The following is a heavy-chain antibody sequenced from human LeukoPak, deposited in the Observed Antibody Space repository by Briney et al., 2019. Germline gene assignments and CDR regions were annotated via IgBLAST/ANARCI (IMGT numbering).Heavy chain of an antibody. D-gene: IGHD3-10*01. Sequence: GGSLRLSCAASGFTFSDHYMDWVRQAPGKGLEWVGRTRNKANSYTTEYAASVKGRFTISRDDSKNSLYLQMNRLKTEDTAVYYCARTMVRGGGWFNPWGQGTLVTVSS. CDR2: TRNKANSYTT. V-gene: IGHV3-72*01. CDR3: ARTMVRGGGWFNP. CDR1: GFTFSDHY. J-gene: IGHJ5*02.